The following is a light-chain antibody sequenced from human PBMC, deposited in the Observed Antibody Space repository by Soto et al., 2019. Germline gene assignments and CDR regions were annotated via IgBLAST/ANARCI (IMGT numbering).Light chain of an antibody. CDR2: GNC. CDR1: SSNIGAGYD. CDR3: QSYDSSLSVI. V-gene: IGLV1-40*01. Sequence: QSVLTQPPSVSGAPGQRVTISCTGSSSNIGAGYDVHWYQQLPGTAPKLLIYGNCNRPSGVPDRFSGSKSGTSASLAITGLQAEDEADYYCQSYDSSLSVISGGGTKLTVL. J-gene: IGLJ2*01.